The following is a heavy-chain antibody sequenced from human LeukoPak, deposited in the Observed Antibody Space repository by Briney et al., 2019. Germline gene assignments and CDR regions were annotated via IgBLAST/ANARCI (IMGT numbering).Heavy chain of an antibody. CDR1: GFTFSNYA. D-gene: IGHD3-22*01. J-gene: IGHJ4*02. CDR2: ISGGGTNT. CDR3: ARHSSGNLQPFDS. V-gene: IGHV3-23*01. Sequence: GRSLRLSCAASGFTFSNYAMSWVRQAPGKGLEWVSGISGGGTNTHYADSVKGRFTISRDNSKNTLHLQMNSLGGEDTGVYHCARHSSGNLQPFDSWGQGTLVSVSS.